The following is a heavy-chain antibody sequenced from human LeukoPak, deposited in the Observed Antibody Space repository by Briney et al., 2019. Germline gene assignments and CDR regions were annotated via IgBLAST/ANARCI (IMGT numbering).Heavy chain of an antibody. CDR1: GYTFTSYG. V-gene: IGHV1-18*01. CDR3: ARRYCSSTSCYHHFDY. CDR2: ISAYNVNT. D-gene: IGHD2-2*01. J-gene: IGHJ4*02. Sequence: ASVKVSCKASGYTFTSYGISWVRQAPGQGLEWMGWISAYNVNTNYAQKLQGRVTMTTDTSTSTAYMELRSLRYDDTAVYYCARRYCSSTSCYHHFDYWGQGTLVTVSS.